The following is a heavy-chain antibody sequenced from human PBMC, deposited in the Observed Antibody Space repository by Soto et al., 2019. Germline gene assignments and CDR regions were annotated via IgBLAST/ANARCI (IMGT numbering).Heavy chain of an antibody. CDR1: GGTFDHAA. CDR3: ARQIFAADY. Sequence: QVQLVQSGAEVKKPGSSVKVSCEAPGGTFDHAAITWVRQAPGQGLEWVGGINPMFNSTHYAQEFQGRVTITADAVTSTAFMELRGLASDDPAVYYCARQIFAADYWGQGTLLVVSS. V-gene: IGHV1-69*01. J-gene: IGHJ4*02. CDR2: INPMFNST. D-gene: IGHD3-9*01.